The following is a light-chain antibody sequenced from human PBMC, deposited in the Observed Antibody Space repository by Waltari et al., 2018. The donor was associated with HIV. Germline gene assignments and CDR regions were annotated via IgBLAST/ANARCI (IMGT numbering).Light chain of an antibody. CDR1: ALAKQS. CDR3: QSADSSGSNFV. J-gene: IGLJ1*01. Sequence: SYELTQPPSVSVSPGQTARLTCPGDALAKQSAQWYQQKTGQAPVTVIYKDTERPSGIPERFSGSSSGTTVTLTISGVQAEDEADYYCQSADSSGSNFVFGTGTKVTVL. CDR2: KDT. V-gene: IGLV3-25*03.